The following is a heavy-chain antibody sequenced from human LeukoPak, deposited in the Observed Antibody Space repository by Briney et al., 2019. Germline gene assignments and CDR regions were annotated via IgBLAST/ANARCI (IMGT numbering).Heavy chain of an antibody. V-gene: IGHV3-48*04. D-gene: IGHD4-23*01. CDR1: GFTFSSYS. CDR3: ARELTTVVTAHAFDI. Sequence: GGSLRLSCAASGFTFSSYSMNWVRQAPGKGLEWVSYISSSSSTIYYADSVKGRFTISRDNAKNSLYLQMNSLRAEDTAVYYCARELTTVVTAHAFDIWGQGTMVTVSS. CDR2: ISSSSSTI. J-gene: IGHJ3*02.